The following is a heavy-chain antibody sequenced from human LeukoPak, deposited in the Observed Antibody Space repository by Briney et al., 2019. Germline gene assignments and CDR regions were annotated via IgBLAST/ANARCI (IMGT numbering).Heavy chain of an antibody. CDR1: GFTFHSNY. D-gene: IGHD5-24*01. CDR3: ARDLGEKAMAFDF. J-gene: IGHJ4*02. Sequence: ASVKVSCKASGFTFHSNYVHWLRLAPAQGLEWMGMINPVGGSASCSERFQDRITMTRDTSTNTVFMELSSLRSEDTAVYYCARDLGEKAMAFDFWGQGSLVTVSS. CDR2: INPVGGSA. V-gene: IGHV1-46*02.